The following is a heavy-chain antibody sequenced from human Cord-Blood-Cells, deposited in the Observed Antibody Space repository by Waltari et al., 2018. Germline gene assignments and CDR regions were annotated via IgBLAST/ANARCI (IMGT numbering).Heavy chain of an antibody. V-gene: IGHV4-34*01. CDR1: GGSFSGYY. CDR3: ARGVVWYYYGSGSYYFDY. J-gene: IGHJ4*02. Sequence: QVQLQQWGAGLLKPSETLSLTCAVYGGSFSGYYWSWSRQPPGKGLEWMGEINHSGSTNYNPSLKSRVTISVDTSKNQFSLKLSSVTAADTAVYYCARGVVWYYYGSGSYYFDYWGQGTLVTVSS. CDR2: INHSGST. D-gene: IGHD3-10*01.